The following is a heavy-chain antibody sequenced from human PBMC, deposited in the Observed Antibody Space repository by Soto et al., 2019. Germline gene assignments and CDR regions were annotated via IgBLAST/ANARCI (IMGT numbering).Heavy chain of an antibody. CDR3: AKDSMTTVVMAWDY. CDR1: GFTFSSYA. CDR2: ISGSGGST. Sequence: GGSLRLSCAASGFTFSSYAMSWVRQAPGKGLEWVSAISGSGGSTYYADSVKGRFTISRDNSKNTLYLQMNSLSAEDTAVYYCAKDSMTTVVMAWDYWGQGTLVTVSS. D-gene: IGHD4-17*01. J-gene: IGHJ4*02. V-gene: IGHV3-23*01.